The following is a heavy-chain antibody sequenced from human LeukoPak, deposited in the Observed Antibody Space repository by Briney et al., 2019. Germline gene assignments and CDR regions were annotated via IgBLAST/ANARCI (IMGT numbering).Heavy chain of an antibody. CDR3: AREEMAIDY. CDR1: GGSISSYY. J-gene: IGHJ4*02. V-gene: IGHV4-4*07. D-gene: IGHD5-24*01. CDR2: IYTSGNT. Sequence: SETLSLTCTVSGGSISSYYWSWIRQPAGKGLGWIGRIYTSGNTHSNPSLKSRGTMSVDTSKSQFSLKLRSVTAADTAGYYCAREEMAIDYWGQGTLVTVSS.